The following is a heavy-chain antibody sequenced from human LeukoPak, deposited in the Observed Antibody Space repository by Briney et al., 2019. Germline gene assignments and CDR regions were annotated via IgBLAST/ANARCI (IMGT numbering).Heavy chain of an antibody. CDR1: GFTVSSNY. CDR2: IYSGGST. V-gene: IGHV3-66*02. CDR3: ARDSIVGARDAFDI. Sequence: GGSPRLSCAASGFTVSSNYMSWVRQAPGKGLEWVSVIYSGGSTYYADSVKGRFTISRDNSKNALYLQMNSLRAEDTAVYYCARDSIVGARDAFDIWGQGTMVTVSS. J-gene: IGHJ3*02. D-gene: IGHD1-26*01.